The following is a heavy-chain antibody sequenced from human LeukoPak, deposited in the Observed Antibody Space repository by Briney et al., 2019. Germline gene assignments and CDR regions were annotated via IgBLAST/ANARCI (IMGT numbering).Heavy chain of an antibody. J-gene: IGHJ6*03. CDR2: IWYDGSNK. CDR3: ARWRIVVVPAANPDYYMDV. CDR1: GFTFSSYG. D-gene: IGHD2-2*01. V-gene: IGHV3-33*01. Sequence: GGSLRLSCAASGFTFSSYGMHWVRQAPGKGLEWVAVIWYDGSNKYYADSVKGRFTISRDNSKNTLYLQMNSLRAEDTAVCYCARWRIVVVPAANPDYYMDVWGKGTTVTVSS.